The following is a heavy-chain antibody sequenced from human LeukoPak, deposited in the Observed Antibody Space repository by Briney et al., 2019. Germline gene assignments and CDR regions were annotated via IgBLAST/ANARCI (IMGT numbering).Heavy chain of an antibody. V-gene: IGHV4-34*01. D-gene: IGHD5-12*01. CDR2: INHSGST. CDR1: GGSISGYY. J-gene: IGHJ5*02. CDR3: ARLRDYSGYGNWFDP. Sequence: PSETLSLTCTVSGGSISGYYWSWIRQPPGKGLEWIGEINHSGSTNYNPSLKSRVTISVDTSKNQFSLKLSSVTAADTAVYYCARLRDYSGYGNWFDPWGQGTLVTVSS.